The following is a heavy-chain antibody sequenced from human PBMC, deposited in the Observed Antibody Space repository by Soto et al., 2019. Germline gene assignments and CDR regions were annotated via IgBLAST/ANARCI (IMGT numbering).Heavy chain of an antibody. J-gene: IGHJ4*02. CDR2: IYYSGST. CDR3: ARSTDYGSEY. Sequence: TSETLSLTCPFSDGSISSYYWNLIRQPPGKGLEWIGYIYYSGSTNYSPSLKSRVTISVDTSKNQFSLKLSSVTAADTAVYYCARSTDYGSEYWGQGTLVTVSS. CDR1: DGSISSYY. D-gene: IGHD3-10*01. V-gene: IGHV4-59*08.